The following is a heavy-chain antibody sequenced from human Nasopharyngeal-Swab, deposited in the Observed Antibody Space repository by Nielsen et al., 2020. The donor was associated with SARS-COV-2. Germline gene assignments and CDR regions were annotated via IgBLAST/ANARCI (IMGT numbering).Heavy chain of an antibody. D-gene: IGHD3-3*02. Sequence: GSLRLSCTVSGDSIAYSTFYWSWVRQPPGKGLEWIGYIYNTSASDYSPSLKSRLTISIDTAKNQFSLKLRSVTAADTAMYYCATTSMKPRWVWNFDLWGRGTLVTVSS. CDR1: GDSIAYSTFY. J-gene: IGHJ2*01. CDR3: ATTSMKPRWVWNFDL. CDR2: IYNTSAS. V-gene: IGHV4-61*01.